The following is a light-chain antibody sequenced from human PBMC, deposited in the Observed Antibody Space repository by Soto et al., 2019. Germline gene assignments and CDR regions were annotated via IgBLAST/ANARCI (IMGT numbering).Light chain of an antibody. CDR3: QQYDSRCT. V-gene: IGKV1-33*01. Sequence: DLPMTQSPSSLSASVGDRVTITCQASQDINDSLNWYQQKPGKARKLLIYDASNLETGVPSRFSGSGSGAYFTFTISSLQPEDIATYYCQQYDSRCTFGHGTK. J-gene: IGKJ2*02. CDR2: DAS. CDR1: QDINDS.